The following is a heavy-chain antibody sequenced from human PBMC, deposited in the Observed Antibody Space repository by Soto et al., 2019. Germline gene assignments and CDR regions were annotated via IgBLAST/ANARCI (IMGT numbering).Heavy chain of an antibody. V-gene: IGHV3-7*01. Sequence: PWGSLRLSCAASGFNFGDFCMSWVRQAPGKGPEWVANIRGAGNEHSYVDPVKGRFTLSRENAKNSLYRQRNSLRVTETDVYYCAQWGGPGNDYSGQGTLVTLSS. J-gene: IGHJ4*02. CDR2: IRGAGNEH. CDR3: AQWGGPGNDY. CDR1: GFNFGDFC. D-gene: IGHD3-16*01.